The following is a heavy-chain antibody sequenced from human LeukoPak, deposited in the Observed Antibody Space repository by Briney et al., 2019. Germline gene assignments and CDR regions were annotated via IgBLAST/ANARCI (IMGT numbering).Heavy chain of an antibody. V-gene: IGHV3-23*01. CDR1: GFTFSSYA. Sequence: GGSLRLSCAASGFTFSSYAMSWVRQAPGKGLEWVSAISGSGGSTYYADSVKGRFTISRDNSKNTLYLQMNSLRAEDTAVYYCAKGLAAAGTSPYPANFDYWGQGTLVTVSS. CDR2: ISGSGGST. D-gene: IGHD6-13*01. CDR3: AKGLAAAGTSPYPANFDY. J-gene: IGHJ4*02.